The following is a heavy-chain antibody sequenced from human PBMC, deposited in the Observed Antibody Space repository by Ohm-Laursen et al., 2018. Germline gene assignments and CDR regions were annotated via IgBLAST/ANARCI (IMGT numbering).Heavy chain of an antibody. CDR1: GLTFSSYA. J-gene: IGHJ4*02. CDR2: VKRDGSEE. Sequence: SLRLSCTASGLTFSSYAMSWVRQAPGKGLEWVANVKRDGSEEYYVDSVRGRFTISRDNAKNSLFLQMDSLRADDTAVYFCARDPGYSYGSGPYYIDSWGQGTLVTVSA. CDR3: ARDPGYSYGSGPYYIDS. V-gene: IGHV3-7*01. D-gene: IGHD5-18*01.